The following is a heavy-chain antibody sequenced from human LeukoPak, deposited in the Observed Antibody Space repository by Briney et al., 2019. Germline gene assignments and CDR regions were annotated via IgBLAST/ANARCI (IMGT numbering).Heavy chain of an antibody. V-gene: IGHV3-48*03. CDR2: ISSSGSTI. CDR1: GFTFSSYE. Sequence: PGGSLRLSCAASGFTFSSYEMNWVRQAPGKGLEWVSYISSSGSTIYYADSVKGRFTISRDNAKNSLYLQMNSLRAEDTAVYYCARDTQCYDFWSGHWHTNYYGMDVWGQGTTVTVSS. J-gene: IGHJ6*02. CDR3: ARDTQCYDFWSGHWHTNYYGMDV. D-gene: IGHD3-3*01.